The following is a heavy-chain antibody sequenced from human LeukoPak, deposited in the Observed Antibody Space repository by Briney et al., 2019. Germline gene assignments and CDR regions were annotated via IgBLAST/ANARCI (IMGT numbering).Heavy chain of an antibody. V-gene: IGHV4-4*07. J-gene: IGHJ5*02. CDR3: ARDNFRYNWFDP. CDR1: GGFFSRYY. CDR2: IYTSGST. Sequence: PSETLSLTCTASGGFFSRYYWSWIRQPAGKGLEWIGRIYTSGSTNYNPSLKSRVTMSVDTSKNQFSLKLSSVTAADTAVYYRARDNFRYNWFDPWGQGTLVTVSS. D-gene: IGHD2/OR15-2a*01.